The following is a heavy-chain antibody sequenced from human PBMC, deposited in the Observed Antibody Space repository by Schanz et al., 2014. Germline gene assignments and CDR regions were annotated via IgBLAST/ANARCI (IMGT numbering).Heavy chain of an antibody. CDR3: ATQYCSGTTCYTDSWDH. Sequence: SGGGLVQPGGSLRLSCATSRLTFGNYWMSWVRQAPGKGLEWVANINQDGSQKYYVGSVKGRFTISRDNAKDSLYLQMTSLRAEDTAVYYCATQYCSGTTCYTDSWDHWGQGTLVTVSS. CDR1: RLTFGNYW. CDR2: INQDGSQK. D-gene: IGHD2-2*02. J-gene: IGHJ4*01. V-gene: IGHV3-7*01.